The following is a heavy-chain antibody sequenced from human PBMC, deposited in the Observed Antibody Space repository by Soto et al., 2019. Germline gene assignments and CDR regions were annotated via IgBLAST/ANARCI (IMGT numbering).Heavy chain of an antibody. CDR1: GYSFTNYW. CDR3: ARHNRYSSTWFEGWFDP. D-gene: IGHD6-13*01. J-gene: IGHJ5*02. CDR2: IHPGDSDT. Sequence: EVQLVQSGAEVKKAGESLKISCQGSGYSFTNYWVGWVRQIPGRGLEWMGIIHPGDSDTRYSPFFQGQVTISAAKSIDTADLKGSSLKASDTAMYYCARHNRYSSTWFEGWFDPWGQGTLVTVSS. V-gene: IGHV5-51*03.